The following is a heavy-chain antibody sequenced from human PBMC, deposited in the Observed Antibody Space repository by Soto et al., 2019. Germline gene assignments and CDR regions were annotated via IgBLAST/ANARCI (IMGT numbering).Heavy chain of an antibody. CDR1: GYTFTGYY. CDR3: ARHEDYYDTSGYYYFDY. V-gene: IGHV1-2*04. Sequence: ASVKVSCKASGYTFTGYYMHWVRQAPGQGLEWMGWINPNSGGTNYAQEFQGWVTMTRDTSISTAYLQWSSLKASDTAMYYCARHEDYYDTSGYYYFDYWGQGTLVTVSS. J-gene: IGHJ4*02. D-gene: IGHD3-22*01. CDR2: INPNSGGT.